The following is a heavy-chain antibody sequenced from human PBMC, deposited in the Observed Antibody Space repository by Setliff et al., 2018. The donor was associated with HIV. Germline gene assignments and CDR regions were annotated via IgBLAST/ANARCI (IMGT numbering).Heavy chain of an antibody. D-gene: IGHD3-3*01. J-gene: IGHJ4*02. V-gene: IGHV3-48*01. CDR3: ARLYDRYDDSGYYHPVQALSY. Sequence: GGSLRLSCAASGDSFRNFGLNWVRQAPGKGLEWIAYISSRSDSIYYADSVKARFTVSRDNDKNSLYLQMNSLTVEDTGVYYCARLYDRYDDSGYYHPVQALSYWGQGAQVTVSS. CDR2: ISSRSDSI. CDR1: GDSFRNFG.